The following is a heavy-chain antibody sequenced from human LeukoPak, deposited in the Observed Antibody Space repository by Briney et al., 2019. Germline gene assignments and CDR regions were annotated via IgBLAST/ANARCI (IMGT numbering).Heavy chain of an antibody. D-gene: IGHD3-22*01. J-gene: IGHJ5*02. CDR2: INHSGST. V-gene: IGHV4-34*01. CDR1: GGSFSGYY. Sequence: SETLSLTCAVYGGSFSGYYWSWIRQPPGKGLEWIGEINHSGSTNYNPSLKSRVTISVDTSKNQFSLKLSSVTAADTAVYYCARAWQEWHYYDSSGYYYLNWLDPWGQGTLVTVSS. CDR3: ARAWQEWHYYDSSGYYYLNWLDP.